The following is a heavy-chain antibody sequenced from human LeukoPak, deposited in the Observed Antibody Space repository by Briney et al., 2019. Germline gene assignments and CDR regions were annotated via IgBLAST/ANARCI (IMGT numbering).Heavy chain of an antibody. V-gene: IGHV1-2*02. J-gene: IGHJ5*02. CDR1: AYTFTVNY. CDR2: IYPKTDGT. Sequence: AAVKLSCNSSAYTFTVNYLHWVRHAHAQGHEWMGWIYPKTDGTSYAQKYQVRVTITMATSISTTYKELIGLRSDDTAVYDCAGPWDQVVFDPWGQVTLVSVSS. CDR3: AGPWDQVVFDP. D-gene: IGHD1-26*01.